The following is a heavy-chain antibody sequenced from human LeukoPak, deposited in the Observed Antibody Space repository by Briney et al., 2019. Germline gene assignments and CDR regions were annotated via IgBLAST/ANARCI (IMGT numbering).Heavy chain of an antibody. CDR2: IYHSGST. J-gene: IGHJ2*01. V-gene: IGHV4-38-2*02. D-gene: IGHD3-16*01. CDR3: ARAWGDY. CDR1: GYSISSGYY. Sequence: SETLSLTCTVSGYSISSGYYWGWIRQPPGKGLEWIGSIYHSGSTYYNPSLKSRVTISVDTSKNQFSLKLSSVTAADTAVYYCARAWGDYWGRGTLVTVSS.